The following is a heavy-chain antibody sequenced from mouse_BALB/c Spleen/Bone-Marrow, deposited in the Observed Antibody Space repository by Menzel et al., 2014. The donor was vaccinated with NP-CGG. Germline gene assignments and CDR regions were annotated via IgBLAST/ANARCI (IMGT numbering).Heavy chain of an antibody. CDR2: IYPGNVNT. D-gene: IGHD4-1*01. CDR1: GYTFTSYY. CDR3: AREANWNFDY. Sequence: VQLQQSGPVLVKPGASVRISCKAAGYTFTSYYIHWVKQRPGQGLEWIGWIYPGNVNTKYNEKFKGKATLTADKSSSTAYIQLSSLTSEDSAVYFCAREANWNFDYWGQGTTLTVSS. J-gene: IGHJ2*01. V-gene: IGHV1S56*01.